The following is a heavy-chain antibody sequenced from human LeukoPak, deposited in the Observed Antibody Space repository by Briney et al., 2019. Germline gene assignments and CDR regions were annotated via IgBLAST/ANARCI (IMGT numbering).Heavy chain of an antibody. D-gene: IGHD2-21*01. J-gene: IGHJ4*02. CDR1: GFTFSSYG. V-gene: IGHV3-30*02. CDR3: AKDVVGTPYYFDY. Sequence: GGSLRLSCAASGFTFSSYGMHWVRPAPGKGLEWVAFIRYDGSNKYYADSVKGRFTISRDNSKNTLHLQMNSLRDEDTSIYYCAKDVVGTPYYFDYWGQGALVTVSS. CDR2: IRYDGSNK.